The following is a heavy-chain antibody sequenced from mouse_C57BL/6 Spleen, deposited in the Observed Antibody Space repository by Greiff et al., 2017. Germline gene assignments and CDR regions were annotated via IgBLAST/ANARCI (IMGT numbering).Heavy chain of an antibody. CDR2: IDPSDSYT. D-gene: IGHD2-4*01. J-gene: IGHJ2*01. CDR1: GYTFTSYW. Sequence: QVQLQQSGAELVKPGASVKLSCKASGYTFTSYWMQWVKQRPGQGLEWIGEIDPSDSYTNYNQKFKGKATLTVDTSSSTAYMQLSSLTSEDSAVYYGARFYDYDGVYFDYWGQGTTLTVSS. V-gene: IGHV1-50*01. CDR3: ARFYDYDGVYFDY.